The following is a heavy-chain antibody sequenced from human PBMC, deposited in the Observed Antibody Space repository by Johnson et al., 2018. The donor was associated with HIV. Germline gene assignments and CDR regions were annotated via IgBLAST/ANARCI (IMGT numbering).Heavy chain of an antibody. Sequence: VQLVESGGGLVQPGGSLRLSCAASGFTFSSYWMSWVRQAPGKGLEWVANIKQDGSEKYYVDSVKGRFTISRDKAKNSLYLQLNSLRAEDTAVYYCARDRGYWDAFDIWGQGTMVTVSS. V-gene: IGHV3-7*01. CDR3: ARDRGYWDAFDI. CDR2: IKQDGSEK. CDR1: GFTFSSYW. D-gene: IGHD3-22*01. J-gene: IGHJ3*02.